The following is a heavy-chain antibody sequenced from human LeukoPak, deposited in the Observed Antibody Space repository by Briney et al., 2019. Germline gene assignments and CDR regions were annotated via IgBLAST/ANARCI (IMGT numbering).Heavy chain of an antibody. CDR2: INYSGST. Sequence: SETLSLTXTVSGGSISSYYWSWIRQPPGKGLEWIGYINYSGSTNYNPSLKSRVTISVDTSKNQFSLKLSSVTAADTAVYYCARVKTKRSYFDYWGQGTLVTVSS. J-gene: IGHJ4*02. CDR1: GGSISSYY. D-gene: IGHD2-8*01. V-gene: IGHV4-59*01. CDR3: ARVKTKRSYFDY.